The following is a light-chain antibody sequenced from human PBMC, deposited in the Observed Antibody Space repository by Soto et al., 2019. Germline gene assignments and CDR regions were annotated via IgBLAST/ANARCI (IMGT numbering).Light chain of an antibody. J-gene: IGKJ1*01. CDR3: QQFAESST. CDR1: HNIERW. CDR2: DAT. Sequence: QMTQSPSTLSASVGDRVTITCRASHNIERWMAWYQQKPGRAPSLLIFDATTLHSGVPSRFSGGGSGTEFTLTINGLQPDDFATYYCQQFAESSTFGQGTTVEIK. V-gene: IGKV1-5*01.